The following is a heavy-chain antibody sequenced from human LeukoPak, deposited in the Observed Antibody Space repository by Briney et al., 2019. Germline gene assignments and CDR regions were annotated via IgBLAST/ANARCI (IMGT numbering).Heavy chain of an antibody. Sequence: SETLSLTCTLSGYSISSGYYWGWIRQPPGKGVEWIGSIYHSGSTYYNPSLKSRVTISVDTSKNQFSLKLSSVTAADTAVYYCAREYSGYPFAYWGQGTLVTVSS. CDR1: GYSISSGYY. V-gene: IGHV4-38-2*02. CDR2: IYHSGST. J-gene: IGHJ4*02. CDR3: AREYSGYPFAY. D-gene: IGHD5-12*01.